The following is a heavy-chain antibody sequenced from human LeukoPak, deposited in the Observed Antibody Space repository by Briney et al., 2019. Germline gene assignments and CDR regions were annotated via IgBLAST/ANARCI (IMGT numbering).Heavy chain of an antibody. D-gene: IGHD3-9*01. Sequence: ASVKVSCKASGGTFSSYAISWVRQAPGQGLEWMGWISAYNGNTNYAQKLQGRVTMTTDTSTSTAYMELRSLRSDDTAVYYCARDRSSYDILTGYYNWGQGTLVTVSS. J-gene: IGHJ4*02. V-gene: IGHV1-18*01. CDR3: ARDRSSYDILTGYYN. CDR1: GGTFSSYA. CDR2: ISAYNGNT.